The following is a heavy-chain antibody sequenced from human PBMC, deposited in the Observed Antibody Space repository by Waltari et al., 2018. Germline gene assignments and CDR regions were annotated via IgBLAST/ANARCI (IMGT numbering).Heavy chain of an antibody. V-gene: IGHV4-30-4*08. Sequence: QVQLQESGPGLVKPSQTLSLTCTVPGGSISSGDYYWSWIRQPPGKGLEWIGYIYYSGSTYYNPSLKSRVTISVDTSKNQFSLKLSSVTAADTAVYYCARAGWLQLQDDAFDIWGQGTMVTVSS. D-gene: IGHD5-12*01. J-gene: IGHJ3*02. CDR1: GGSISSGDYY. CDR3: ARAGWLQLQDDAFDI. CDR2: IYYSGST.